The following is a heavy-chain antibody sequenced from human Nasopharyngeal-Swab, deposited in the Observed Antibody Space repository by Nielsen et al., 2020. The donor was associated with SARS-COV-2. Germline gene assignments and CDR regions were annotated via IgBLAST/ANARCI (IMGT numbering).Heavy chain of an antibody. V-gene: IGHV5-51*01. J-gene: IGHJ4*02. CDR1: GFFYTNYW. Sequence: GESLKISCEGSGFFYTNYWIAWVRKVPGKGLEWLGIIYPADSDTRYNPSFQGQVTISADKSIRTAYLQWKSLKASDSAMYYCARDFDLSSGYDVWSQGTLVTVSS. CDR3: ARDFDLSSGYDV. CDR2: IYPADSDT. D-gene: IGHD3-3*01.